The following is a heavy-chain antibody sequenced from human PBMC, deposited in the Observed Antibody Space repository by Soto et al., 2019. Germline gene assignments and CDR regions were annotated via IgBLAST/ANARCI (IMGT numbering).Heavy chain of an antibody. CDR1: GITFSSYG. J-gene: IGHJ6*02. V-gene: IGHV3-23*01. D-gene: IGHD3-10*01. CDR3: AVGAVTTYFRAWDYYGLDV. CDR2: ISESGTST. Sequence: GGSLRLSCAASGITFSSYGMNWVRQAPGKGLEWVSGISESGTSTYYADSVKGRFTISRDNSRNILSLQRNTLRADDTAVYYRAVGAVTTYFRAWDYYGLDVWGQGTTVTVS.